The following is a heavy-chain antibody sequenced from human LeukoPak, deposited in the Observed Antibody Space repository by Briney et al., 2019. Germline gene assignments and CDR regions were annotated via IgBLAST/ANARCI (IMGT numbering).Heavy chain of an antibody. V-gene: IGHV4-61*02. J-gene: IGHJ4*02. CDR2: IYTSGST. D-gene: IGHD3-22*01. Sequence: SETLSLTCTVSGGSINSDSYYWSWIRQPAGRGLEWIGRIYTSGSTNYNPSLKSRVTMSVDTSKNQFSLKLSSVTAADTGVYYCARWRSDTSGQWMGYCDYWGQRTLVTVCS. CDR1: GGSINSDSYY. CDR3: ARWRSDTSGQWMGYCDY.